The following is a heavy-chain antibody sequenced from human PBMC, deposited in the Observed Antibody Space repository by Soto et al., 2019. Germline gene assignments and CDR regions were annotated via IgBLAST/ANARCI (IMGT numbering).Heavy chain of an antibody. CDR3: AREPARYCSSTTCSPDSWFDP. D-gene: IGHD2-2*01. V-gene: IGHV3-7*03. J-gene: IGHJ5*02. CDR1: GFTFTSYW. Sequence: PGGSLRLSCAASGFTFTSYWMSWVRQAPGKGLEWVANIKQDGSEKYYVDSVKGRFTISRDNAKNSLFLHMNSLRAEDTAVYFCAREPARYCSSTTCSPDSWFDPWGQGTLVTVSS. CDR2: IKQDGSEK.